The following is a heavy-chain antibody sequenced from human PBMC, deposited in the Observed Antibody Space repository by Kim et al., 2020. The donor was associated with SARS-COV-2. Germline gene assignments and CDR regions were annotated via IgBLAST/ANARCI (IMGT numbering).Heavy chain of an antibody. CDR2: IYYSGST. J-gene: IGHJ6*02. CDR3: ARENRGYCSSTSCHREYYYYYGMDV. CDR1: GGSISSYY. Sequence: SETLSLTCTVSGGSISSYYWSWIRQPPGKGLEWIGYIYYSGSTNYNPSLKSRVTISVDTSKNQFSLKLSSVTAADTAVYYCARENRGYCSSTSCHREYYYYYGMDVWGQGTTVTVSS. V-gene: IGHV4-59*13. D-gene: IGHD2-2*02.